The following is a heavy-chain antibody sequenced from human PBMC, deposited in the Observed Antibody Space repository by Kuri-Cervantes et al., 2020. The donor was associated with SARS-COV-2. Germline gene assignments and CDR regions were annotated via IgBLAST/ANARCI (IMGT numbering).Heavy chain of an antibody. J-gene: IGHJ4*02. CDR2: IYSGGKT. CDR1: GFTVSGNY. D-gene: IGHD3-3*01. Sequence: GESLKISCAASGFTVSGNYMSWVCQAPGKGLEWVSVIYSGGKTFFADSVKGRFTISRDESKNTLYLQMNSLRAEDTAAYYCARDLWGGDGLLDYWGQGTQVTVSS. CDR3: ARDLWGGDGLLDY. V-gene: IGHV3-66*02.